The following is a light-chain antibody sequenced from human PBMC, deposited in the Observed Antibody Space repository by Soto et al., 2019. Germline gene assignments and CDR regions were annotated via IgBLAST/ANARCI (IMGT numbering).Light chain of an antibody. CDR1: QDIRNH. CDR2: DVS. CDR3: QHFDSLPRFT. Sequence: DIQMTQAPSSLSASVGDRVTITCQASQDIRNHLNWYQHRPGKAPKLLIYDVSNLETGVPSRFIGSRSGTDFTFTISSPQPEDVATYYCQHFDSLPRFTFGQGTKLQLK. V-gene: IGKV1-33*01. J-gene: IGKJ2*01.